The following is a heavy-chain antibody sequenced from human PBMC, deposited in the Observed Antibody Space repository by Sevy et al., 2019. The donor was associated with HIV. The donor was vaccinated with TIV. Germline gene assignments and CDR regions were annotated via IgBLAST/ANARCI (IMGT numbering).Heavy chain of an antibody. V-gene: IGHV3-21*06. CDR1: GFTFSTYN. D-gene: IGHD3-10*01. CDR2: ISGLSNYI. Sequence: GGSLRLSCAASGFTFSTYNMNWVRQAPGKGLEWVSSISGLSNYIYYADSMKGRFTISRDNAKNTLNLQMNSLRGGDTAVYFCARGPPDGSYDYFGSWGQGILVTVSS. J-gene: IGHJ4*02. CDR3: ARGPPDGSYDYFGS.